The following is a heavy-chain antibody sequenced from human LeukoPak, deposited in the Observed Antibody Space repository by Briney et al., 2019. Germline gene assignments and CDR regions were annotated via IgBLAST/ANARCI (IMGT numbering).Heavy chain of an antibody. Sequence: GGSLRLSCAASGFTFSSYGMHWVRQAPGKGLEWVAVISYDGSNKYYADSVKGRFTISRDNSKNTLYLQMNSLRGEDTAVYYCARDGYMVPTEDWGQGTLVTVSS. J-gene: IGHJ4*02. V-gene: IGHV3-30*03. CDR3: ARDGYMVPTED. D-gene: IGHD5-12*01. CDR1: GFTFSSYG. CDR2: ISYDGSNK.